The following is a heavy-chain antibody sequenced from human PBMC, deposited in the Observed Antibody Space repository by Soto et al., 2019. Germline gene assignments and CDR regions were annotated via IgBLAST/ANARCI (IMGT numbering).Heavy chain of an antibody. CDR3: ARFFLVALGHDAFDF. Sequence: GGSLRLSCAASGFTVSSNYMSWVRQAPGKGLEWVSVIYSGGSTYYADSVKGRFTISRDNSKNTLYLQMNSLRAEDTAVYYCARFFLVALGHDAFDFWCQGTMVSV. CDR2: IYSGGST. V-gene: IGHV3-66*01. J-gene: IGHJ3*01. CDR1: GFTVSSNY. D-gene: IGHD2-15*01.